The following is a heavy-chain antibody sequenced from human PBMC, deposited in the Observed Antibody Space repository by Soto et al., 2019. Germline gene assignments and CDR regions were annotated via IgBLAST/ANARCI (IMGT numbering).Heavy chain of an antibody. CDR3: ARGDCSGGSCYSITCNWFDP. V-gene: IGHV1-2*04. CDR2: INPSSGGT. CDR1: GYTFTGYY. D-gene: IGHD2-15*01. J-gene: IGHJ5*02. Sequence: QVQLVQSGAEVKKPGVSVKVSCKASGYTFTGYYMHWVRQAPGQGLEWMGWINPSSGGTNYAQKLQGWVXIXXXTXXSTAYMELRRLKSDDTAMYYCARGDCSGGSCYSITCNWFDPWGQGNLVTVSS.